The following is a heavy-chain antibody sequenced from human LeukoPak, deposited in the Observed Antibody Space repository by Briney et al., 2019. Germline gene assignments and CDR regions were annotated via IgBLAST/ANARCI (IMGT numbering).Heavy chain of an antibody. D-gene: IGHD4-11*01. V-gene: IGHV1-69*05. CDR1: GYTFTSYG. CDR3: ARSTTVTTYYFDY. CDR2: IIPIFGTA. J-gene: IGHJ4*02. Sequence: GASVKVSCKASGYTFTSYGISWVRQAPGQGLEWMGRIIPIFGTANYAQKFQGRVTITTDESTSTAYMELSSLRSEDTAVYYCARSTTVTTYYFDYWGQGTLVTVSS.